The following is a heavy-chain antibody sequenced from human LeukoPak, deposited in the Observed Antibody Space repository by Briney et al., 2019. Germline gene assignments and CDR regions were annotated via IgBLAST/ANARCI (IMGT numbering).Heavy chain of an antibody. V-gene: IGHV4-61*02. D-gene: IGHD2-2*01. CDR2: IYTSGST. Sequence: TLSLTCTVSGGSISSGSYYWSWIRQPAGKGLEWIGRIYTSGSTNYNPSLKSRVTISVDTSKNQFSLKLSSVTAADTAVYYCAGESGPYCSSTSCYRGAFDIWGQGTMVTVSS. J-gene: IGHJ3*02. CDR1: GGSISSGSYY. CDR3: AGESGPYCSSTSCYRGAFDI.